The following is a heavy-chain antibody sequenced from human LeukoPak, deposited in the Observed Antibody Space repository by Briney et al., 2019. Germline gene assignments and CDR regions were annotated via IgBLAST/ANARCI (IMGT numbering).Heavy chain of an antibody. J-gene: IGHJ6*03. CDR3: ARQTRYPLYYMDV. CDR2: IYHSGST. V-gene: IGHV4-38-2*02. Sequence: PSETLSLTCTVSGYSIRSGYYWGWIRQPPGKGLEWIGSIYHSGSTYYNPSLKSRVTISVDTSKNQFSLKLTSVTAADTAVYFCARQTRYPLYYMDVWGKGTTVTISS. CDR1: GYSIRSGYY. D-gene: IGHD1-14*01.